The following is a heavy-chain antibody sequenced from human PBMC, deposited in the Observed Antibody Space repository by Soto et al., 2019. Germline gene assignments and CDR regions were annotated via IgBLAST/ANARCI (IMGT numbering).Heavy chain of an antibody. V-gene: IGHV3-53*01. Sequence: GGSLRLSCAASGFTVSSNYMSWVRQAPGKGLEWVSVIYSGGSTYYADSVKGRFTISRDNSKNTLYLQMNSLRAEDTAVYYCARVGGVSHYYYYGMDVWGQGTTVTVS. CDR3: ARVGGVSHYYYYGMDV. D-gene: IGHD2-8*01. CDR2: IYSGGST. J-gene: IGHJ6*02. CDR1: GFTVSSNY.